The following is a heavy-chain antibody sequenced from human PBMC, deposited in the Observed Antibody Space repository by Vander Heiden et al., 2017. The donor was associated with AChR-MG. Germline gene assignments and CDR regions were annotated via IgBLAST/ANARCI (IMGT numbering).Heavy chain of an antibody. CDR3: ARVFRKRLQRLGTPKSDYYYYGMDG. CDR1: GFTLSGHS. CDR2: RSYDGSRQ. V-gene: IGHV3-30*04. D-gene: IGHD7-27*01. Sequence: QVQLVESGGGVVQPGRSLRLSCAASGFTLSGHSRHWVRQAPGKGLEWVASRSYDGSRQDYTDSVKGRFTIYRDDSKNTVSVQMSSLRAEDTAVYYGARVFRKRLQRLGTPKSDYYYYGMDGWGLGTTVTVSS. J-gene: IGHJ6*02.